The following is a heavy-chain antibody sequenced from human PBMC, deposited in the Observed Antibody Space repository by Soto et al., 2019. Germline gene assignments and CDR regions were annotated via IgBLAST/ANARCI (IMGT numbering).Heavy chain of an antibody. J-gene: IGHJ4*02. D-gene: IGHD6-19*01. CDR2: IYYSGST. CDR1: GGSVSSGRFY. V-gene: IGHV4-61*01. Sequence: QVQLQESGPGLVKPSETLSLTCTVSGGSVSSGRFYWSWIRQPPGKGLEWIGYIYYSGSTKYNPSLRSRVTISVDTSKNQCSLKLTSVTAADTDVYYCARSGSGSGWLGGQGTLVTVSS. CDR3: ARSGSGSGWL.